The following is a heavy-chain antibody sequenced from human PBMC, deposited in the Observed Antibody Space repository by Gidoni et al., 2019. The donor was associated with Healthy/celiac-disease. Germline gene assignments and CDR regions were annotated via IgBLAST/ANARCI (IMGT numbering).Heavy chain of an antibody. V-gene: IGHV4-39*01. CDR1: GRPISSSSYY. CDR3: ASEHCSGGSCYSRPWYFDL. CDR2: IYYSGST. Sequence: LQLQESGPGLVKPSETLSLTCTVSGRPISSSSYYWGWIRQPPGKGLEWIGSIYYSGSTYYNPSLKSRVTISVDTSKNQFSLKLSSVTAADTAVYYCASEHCSGGSCYSRPWYFDLWGRGTLVTVSS. D-gene: IGHD2-15*01. J-gene: IGHJ2*01.